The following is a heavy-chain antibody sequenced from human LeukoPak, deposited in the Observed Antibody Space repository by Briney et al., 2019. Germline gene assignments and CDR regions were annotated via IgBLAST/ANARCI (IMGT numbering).Heavy chain of an antibody. V-gene: IGHV4-4*02. CDR3: ARLVVLMVRVGYYYMDV. J-gene: IGHJ6*03. Sequence: SGTLSLTCAVSGGSIGSTNWWTWVRQPPGKGLEWIGEVYHSGSTNYNPSLKSRVAISVDTSKNQFSLKLSSVTAADTAVYYCARLVVLMVRVGYYYMDVWGKGTTVTVSS. CDR1: GGSIGSTNW. CDR2: VYHSGST. D-gene: IGHD2-8*01.